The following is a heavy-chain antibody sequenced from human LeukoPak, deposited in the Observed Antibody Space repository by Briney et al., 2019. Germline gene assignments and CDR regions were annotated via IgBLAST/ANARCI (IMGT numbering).Heavy chain of an antibody. D-gene: IGHD4-17*01. V-gene: IGHV3-21*01. Sequence: PGGSLRLSCAASGFTFSSYSMNWVRQAPGKGLEWVSSISSSSTYIYYADSVKGRFTISRDNAKTSLYLQMNSLRAEDRAVYYCARGGAGREATTGFSDIWGQGTMVTVSS. CDR1: GFTFSSYS. CDR3: ARGGAGREATTGFSDI. CDR2: ISSSSTYI. J-gene: IGHJ3*02.